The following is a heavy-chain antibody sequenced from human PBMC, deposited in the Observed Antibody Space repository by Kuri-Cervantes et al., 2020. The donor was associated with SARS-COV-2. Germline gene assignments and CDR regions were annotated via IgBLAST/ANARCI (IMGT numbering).Heavy chain of an antibody. D-gene: IGHD6-19*01. V-gene: IGHV4-34*01. CDR3: ARGGSAWYIDY. J-gene: IGHJ4*02. CDR1: GGSFSGYY. Sequence: ESLKISCAVYGGSFSGYYWSWIRQTPGKGLEWIGEINQSGNTHYNPSLESRATISVGTSKSQFYLKLSPMTAADTAVYYCARGGSAWYIDYWGQGTLVTVSS. CDR2: INQSGNT.